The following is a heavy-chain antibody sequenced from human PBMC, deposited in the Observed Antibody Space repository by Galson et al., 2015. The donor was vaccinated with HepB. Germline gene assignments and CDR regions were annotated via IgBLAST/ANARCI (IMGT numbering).Heavy chain of an antibody. J-gene: IGHJ4*02. CDR3: ARQIGAREKGPLDY. CDR2: ISPILGIA. D-gene: IGHD1-26*01. CDR1: GDTLSNYA. Sequence: SVKVSCKASGDTLSNYAISWVRQAPGQGLESMGGISPILGIANYAQNFQGRVTITADKSTNVVYMELSSPRSEDTAIYYCARQIGAREKGPLDYWGQGTLVTVSS. V-gene: IGHV1-69*10.